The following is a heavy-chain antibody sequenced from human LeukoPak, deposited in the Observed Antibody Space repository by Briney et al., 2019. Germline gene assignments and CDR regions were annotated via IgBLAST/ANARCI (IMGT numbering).Heavy chain of an antibody. V-gene: IGHV1-8*01. D-gene: IGHD3-22*01. CDR2: MNPNSGNT. CDR1: GYTFTSYD. J-gene: IGHJ4*02. CDR3: AREGGYYYDSSGSNLDY. Sequence: GASVNVSCKASGYTFTSYDINWVRQATGQGLEWMGWMNPNSGNTGYAQKFQGRVTMTRNTSISTAYMELSSLRSEDTAVHYCAREGGYYYDSSGSNLDYWGQGTLVTVSS.